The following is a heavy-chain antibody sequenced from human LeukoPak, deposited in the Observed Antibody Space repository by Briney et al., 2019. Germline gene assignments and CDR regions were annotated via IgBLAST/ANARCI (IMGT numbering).Heavy chain of an antibody. CDR3: AKWGDYDVLTGYYVSDY. D-gene: IGHD3-9*01. CDR2: ITGSGGNT. Sequence: GGSLRLSCAASGFTFSNYAMSWVRQAPGTGLEWFSAITGSGGNTYYADSVKGRFTISRDNSKNTVFLQMNSLRAEDTAVYYCAKWGDYDVLTGYYVSDYWGQGTLVTVSS. CDR1: GFTFSNYA. J-gene: IGHJ4*02. V-gene: IGHV3-23*01.